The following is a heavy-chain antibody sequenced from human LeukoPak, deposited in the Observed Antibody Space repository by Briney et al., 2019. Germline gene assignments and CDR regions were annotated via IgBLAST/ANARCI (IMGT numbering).Heavy chain of an antibody. Sequence: TGGSLRLSCAASGFTFSSYWMSWVRQAPGKGLEWVANIKRDGSEKYYVDSVKGRFSISRDNAKNSLYLQINSLRAEDTAVYYCAREADDGVYYFDYWGQGTLVTVSS. CDR1: GFTFSSYW. V-gene: IGHV3-7*01. CDR3: AREADDGVYYFDY. D-gene: IGHD5-24*01. J-gene: IGHJ4*02. CDR2: IKRDGSEK.